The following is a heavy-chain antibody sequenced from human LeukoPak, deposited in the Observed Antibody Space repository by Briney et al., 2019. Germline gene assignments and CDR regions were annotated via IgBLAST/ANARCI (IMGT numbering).Heavy chain of an antibody. V-gene: IGHV3-49*03. D-gene: IGHD3-22*01. CDR3: TRNLGDYYDSSGYYSVYFDY. J-gene: IGHJ4*02. Sequence: GGSLRLSCTASGFTFGDYAMTWFRQAPGKGLEWVGFIRSKAYGGTTEYAASVKGRFTISRDDSKSIAYLQMNSLKTEDTAVYYCTRNLGDYYDSSGYYSVYFDYWGQGTLVTVSS. CDR1: GFTFGDYA. CDR2: IRSKAYGGTT.